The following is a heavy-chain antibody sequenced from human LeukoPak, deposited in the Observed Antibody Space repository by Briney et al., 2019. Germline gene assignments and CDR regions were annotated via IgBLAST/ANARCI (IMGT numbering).Heavy chain of an antibody. CDR1: GITVTNAW. V-gene: IGHV3-15*01. CDR3: TTPFVFGYKFGFEARY. J-gene: IGHJ4*02. CDR2: IKSKADGGTT. Sequence: GGSLRLSCAVSGITVTNAWMSWVRQAPGKGLEWVGRIKSKADGGTTDYAAPVKGRFTISRDDSKNTLYLQMDSLKTEDTAVYYCTTPFVFGYKFGFEARYWGQGSLVTVSS. D-gene: IGHD1-1*01.